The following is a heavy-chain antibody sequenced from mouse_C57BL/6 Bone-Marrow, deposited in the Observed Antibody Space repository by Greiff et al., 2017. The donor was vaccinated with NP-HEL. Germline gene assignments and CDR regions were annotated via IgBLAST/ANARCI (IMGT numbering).Heavy chain of an antibody. CDR2: IYPGDGDT. Sequence: VQLQQSGPELVKPGASVKISCKASGYAFSSSWMNWVKQRPGKGLEWIGRIYPGDGDTNYNGKFKGKATLTADKSSSTAYMQLSSLTSEDSAVYFCATLTTVVGEDAMDYWGQGTSVTVSS. CDR1: GYAFSSSW. D-gene: IGHD1-1*01. CDR3: ATLTTVVGEDAMDY. J-gene: IGHJ4*01. V-gene: IGHV1-82*01.